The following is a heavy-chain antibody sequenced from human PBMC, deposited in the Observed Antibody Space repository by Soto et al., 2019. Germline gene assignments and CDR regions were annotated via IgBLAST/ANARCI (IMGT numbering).Heavy chain of an antibody. CDR2: IWYDGSNK. Sequence: QVHLVESGGGVVQPGRSLRLACAASGFMLSSHGMHWIRQAPGKGLEWVAVIWYDGSNKYYADSVKGRFTISRDNSKNTLYLQMNSLRVEDTAVYYCGPDTLDYWGQGTLVTVSS. V-gene: IGHV3-33*01. CDR3: GPDTLDY. J-gene: IGHJ4*02. CDR1: GFMLSSHG.